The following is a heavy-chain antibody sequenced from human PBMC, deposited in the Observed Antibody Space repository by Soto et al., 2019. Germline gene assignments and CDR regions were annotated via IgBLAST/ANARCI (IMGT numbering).Heavy chain of an antibody. CDR3: ARVLRIAVAGIPFDP. J-gene: IGHJ5*02. D-gene: IGHD6-19*01. Sequence: QVQLVQSGAEVKKSGASVKVSCKASGYTFTGYYMHWVRQAPGQGLEWMGWINPNSGGTNYAQKFQGRVTMTRDTSISTAYMELSRLRSDDTAVYYCARVLRIAVAGIPFDPWGQGTLVTVSS. CDR2: INPNSGGT. V-gene: IGHV1-2*02. CDR1: GYTFTGYY.